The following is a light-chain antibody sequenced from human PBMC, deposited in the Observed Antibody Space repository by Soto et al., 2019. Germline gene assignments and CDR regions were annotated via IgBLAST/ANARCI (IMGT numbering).Light chain of an antibody. CDR3: MQSTHWPIT. CDR2: KVS. V-gene: IGKV2-30*01. Sequence: DVVMTQSPFSLPVALGQPASISCRSSHSLVYSDGNTYLSWFQQRPGQSPRRLIYKVSNRDSGVPDRFSGSGSGTDFTLKISRVEAGDVGLYYCMQSTHWPITFGQGTRLDI. CDR1: HSLVYSDGNTY. J-gene: IGKJ5*01.